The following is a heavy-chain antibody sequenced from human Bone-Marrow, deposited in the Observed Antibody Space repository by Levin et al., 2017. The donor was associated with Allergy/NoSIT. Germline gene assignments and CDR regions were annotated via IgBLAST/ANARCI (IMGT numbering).Heavy chain of an antibody. CDR1: GFTFSDYY. CDR3: ARGYPGRVGPFDY. Sequence: PGGSLRLSCAASGFTFSDYYMNWIRQAPGKGLEWVSYISSGGSTIYYADSVKGRFTISRDNAKNSRDNAKNSLYLQMNSLRAEDTAVYYCARGYPGRVGPFDYWGQGTLVTVSS. J-gene: IGHJ4*02. D-gene: IGHD1-14*01. CDR2: ISSGGSTI. V-gene: IGHV3-11*01.